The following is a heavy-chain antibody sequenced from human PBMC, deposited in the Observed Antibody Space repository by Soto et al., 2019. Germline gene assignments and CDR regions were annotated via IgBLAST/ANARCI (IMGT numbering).Heavy chain of an antibody. Sequence: GGSLRLSCAASGFTFSSYGMHWVRQAPGKGLEWVAVIWYDGSNKYYADSVKGRFTISRDNSKNTLYLQMNSLRAEDTAVYYCARDRGYSSSRGPDAFDIWGQGTMVTVSS. CDR2: IWYDGSNK. D-gene: IGHD6-13*01. CDR3: ARDRGYSSSRGPDAFDI. CDR1: GFTFSSYG. J-gene: IGHJ3*02. V-gene: IGHV3-33*01.